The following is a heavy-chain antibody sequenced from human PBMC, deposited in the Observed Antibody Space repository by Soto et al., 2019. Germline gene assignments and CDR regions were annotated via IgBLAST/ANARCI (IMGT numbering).Heavy chain of an antibody. V-gene: IGHV5-51*01. CDR3: VRDGGHCVSTACYTWSYGMVV. J-gene: IGHJ6*02. CDR2: VYPRDSDT. CDR1: GYSFNSYW. Sequence: EVQLVQSGAEVKKPGESLKISCKGSGYSFNSYWIGWVRQMPGKGLERMGVVYPRDSDTRYSPSFQGHVTISADKSILNAYLQWSSLKASETAVYYCVRDGGHCVSTACYTWSYGMVVWGQGTTVTVSS. D-gene: IGHD2-2*02.